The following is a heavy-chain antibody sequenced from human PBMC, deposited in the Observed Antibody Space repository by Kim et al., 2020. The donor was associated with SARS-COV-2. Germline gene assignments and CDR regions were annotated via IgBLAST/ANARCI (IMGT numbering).Heavy chain of an antibody. Sequence: ASVKVSCKASGYTFTGYYMHWVRQAPGQGLEWMGWINPNSGGTNYAQKFQGWVTMTRDTSISTAYMELSRLRSDDTAVYYCARVTYYYGSGASYGMDVWGQGTTVTVSS. CDR1: GYTFTGYY. J-gene: IGHJ6*02. D-gene: IGHD3-10*01. CDR3: ARVTYYYGSGASYGMDV. V-gene: IGHV1-2*04. CDR2: INPNSGGT.